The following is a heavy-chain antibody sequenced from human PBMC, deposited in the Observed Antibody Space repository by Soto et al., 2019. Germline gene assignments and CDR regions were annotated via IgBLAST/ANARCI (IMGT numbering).Heavy chain of an antibody. CDR2: INTYNGNT. CDR1: GYTFTRYG. Sequence: QVQLVQSGAEVKNPGASVKVSCKASGYTFTRYGIGWARQAPGQGLEWMGWINTYNGNTNYAQNVQGRVTLTTDTSTSTGYMEVRSLRSNDTAIYYCAMVDVYVTPSPQDVWGQGTTVIVSS. CDR3: AMVDVYVTPSPQDV. D-gene: IGHD3-16*01. J-gene: IGHJ6*02. V-gene: IGHV1-18*01.